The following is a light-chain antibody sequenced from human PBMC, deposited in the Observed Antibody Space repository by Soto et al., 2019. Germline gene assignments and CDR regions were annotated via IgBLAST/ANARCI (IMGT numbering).Light chain of an antibody. V-gene: IGLV2-11*01. CDR3: CSYAGSYLVV. Sequence: QSALTQPRSVYGSPGQSVTISCTGTSSDVGGYNYVSWYQQHPGKAPKLMIYDVSKRPSGVPDRFSGSKSGNTASLTISGLQAEDEADYYCCSYAGSYLVVFGGGTKLTVL. J-gene: IGLJ2*01. CDR1: SSDVGGYNY. CDR2: DVS.